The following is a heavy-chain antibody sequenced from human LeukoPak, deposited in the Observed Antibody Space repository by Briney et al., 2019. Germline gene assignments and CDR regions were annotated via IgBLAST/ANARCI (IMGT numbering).Heavy chain of an antibody. Sequence: ASVKVSCKVSGYTLTELSMHWVRQAPGKGLEWMGGFDPEDGETIYAQKFQGRVTMTEDTSTDTAYMELSSLRSEDTAVYYCATDGESGGYSFKNAFDMWGEGTMVTVSS. CDR3: ATDGESGGYSFKNAFDM. CDR2: FDPEDGET. CDR1: GYTLTELS. J-gene: IGHJ3*02. D-gene: IGHD5-18*01. V-gene: IGHV1-24*01.